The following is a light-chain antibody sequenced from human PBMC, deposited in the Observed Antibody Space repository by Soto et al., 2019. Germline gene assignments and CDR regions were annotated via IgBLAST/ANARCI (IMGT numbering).Light chain of an antibody. CDR2: DTN. Sequence: QAVVTQEPSLTVSPGGTVTLTCASSTGAVTSGHYPFWFQQKPGQAPRTLIYDTNAKHSWTPARFSGSLLGGKAALTLSGAQPEDEADYYCSSYTTSSTRVFGTGTKLTVL. V-gene: IGLV7-46*01. CDR3: SSYTTSSTRV. CDR1: TGAVTSGHY. J-gene: IGLJ1*01.